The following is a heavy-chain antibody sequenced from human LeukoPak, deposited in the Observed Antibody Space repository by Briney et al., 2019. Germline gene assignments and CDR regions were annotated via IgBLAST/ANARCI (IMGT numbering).Heavy chain of an antibody. CDR2: IIPIFGTA. CDR3: ARGGAAAARKRGIDY. D-gene: IGHD6-13*01. Sequence: ASVKVPCKASGGTFSSYAISWVRQAPGQGLEWMGGIIPIFGTANYAQKFQGRVTITADESTSTAYMELSSLRSEDTAVYYCARGGAAAARKRGIDYWGQGTLVTVSS. CDR1: GGTFSSYA. J-gene: IGHJ4*02. V-gene: IGHV1-69*13.